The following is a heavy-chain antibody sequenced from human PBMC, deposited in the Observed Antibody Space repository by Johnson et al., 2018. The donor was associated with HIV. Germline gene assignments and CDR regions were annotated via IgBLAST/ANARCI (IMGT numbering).Heavy chain of an antibody. V-gene: IGHV3-30*04. Sequence: QVQLVESGGGVVQPGRSLRLSCAASGFTFSSYAMHWVRQAPGKGLEWVAIIRYDGNRRDYADSVNGRFSVSRDNSKNMLFLEMKSLRSEDTGYYFCGREDWNYPIWGQGAKVTVSS. D-gene: IGHD1-7*01. J-gene: IGHJ3*02. CDR2: IRYDGNRR. CDR1: GFTFSSYA. CDR3: GREDWNYPI.